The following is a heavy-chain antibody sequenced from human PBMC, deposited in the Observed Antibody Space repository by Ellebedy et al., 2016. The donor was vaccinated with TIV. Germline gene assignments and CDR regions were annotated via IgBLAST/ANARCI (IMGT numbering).Heavy chain of an antibody. CDR1: GGSISSYY. J-gene: IGHJ4*02. D-gene: IGHD6-13*01. V-gene: IGHV4-59*08. CDR2: IYYSGST. Sequence: MPGGSLRLSCTVSGGSISSYYWSWIRQPPGKGLEWIGYIYYSGSTNYNPSLKSRVTISVDTSKNQFSLKLSSVTAADTAVYYCARGIAAAGGAFDYWGQGTLVTVSS. CDR3: ARGIAAAGGAFDY.